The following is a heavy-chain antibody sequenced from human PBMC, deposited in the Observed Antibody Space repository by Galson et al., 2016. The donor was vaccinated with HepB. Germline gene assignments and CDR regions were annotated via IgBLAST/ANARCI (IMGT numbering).Heavy chain of an antibody. CDR2: ITSGSTTI. CDR3: ARVGRFHFYGMDV. CDR1: EFIFSSHS. D-gene: IGHD1-14*01. V-gene: IGHV3-48*01. J-gene: IGHJ6*04. Sequence: SLRLSCAASEFIFSSHSLNWVRQAPGKGLEWISYITSGSTTILYADSVKGRFTISRDKAKNSLYLQMNSLRLEDTAVYYCARVGRFHFYGMDVWGKGTTVTVSS.